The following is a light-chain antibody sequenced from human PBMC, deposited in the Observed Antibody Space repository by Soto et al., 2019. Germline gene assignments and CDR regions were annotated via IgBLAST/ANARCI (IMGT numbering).Light chain of an antibody. Sequence: EILLTQSPATLSLSPGERATLSCRASQSVGGYLAWFQQTPGQAPRLLIYDTSNRATGIPARFSGSASGTEFTLTISSLETEDFAVYYCQQRSILITFGQGTRLEIK. V-gene: IGKV3-11*01. CDR1: QSVGGY. J-gene: IGKJ5*01. CDR2: DTS. CDR3: QQRSILIT.